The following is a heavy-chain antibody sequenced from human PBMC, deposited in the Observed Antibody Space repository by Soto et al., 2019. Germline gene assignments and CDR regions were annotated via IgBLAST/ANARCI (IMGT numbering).Heavy chain of an antibody. CDR3: ARLSCLSTSCYEGNDAFDI. CDR2: VNPNSGGT. D-gene: IGHD2-2*01. Sequence: ASVKVSCKASRYTFTGYYMHWVRQAPGQGLEWMGWVNPNSGGTNYAQKFQGWVTMTRDTSISTAYMELSRLRSDDTAVYYCARLSCLSTSCYEGNDAFDIWGQGTMVTVSS. V-gene: IGHV1-2*04. CDR1: RYTFTGYY. J-gene: IGHJ3*02.